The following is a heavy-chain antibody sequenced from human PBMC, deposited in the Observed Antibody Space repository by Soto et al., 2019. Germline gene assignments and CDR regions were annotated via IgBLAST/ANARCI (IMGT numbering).Heavy chain of an antibody. CDR2: INHSGST. CDR1: GGSFSGYY. J-gene: IGHJ4*02. Sequence: QVQLQQWGAGLLKPSETLSLTCAVYGGSFSGYYWTWIRQPPGTGLEWIGEINHSGSTNYNPSLKXXVTTSVDTSKNQFSLKLTSVTAADTAVYYCARDKITGLFDYWGQGPLVTVSS. V-gene: IGHV4-34*01. CDR3: ARDKITGLFDY. D-gene: IGHD2-8*02.